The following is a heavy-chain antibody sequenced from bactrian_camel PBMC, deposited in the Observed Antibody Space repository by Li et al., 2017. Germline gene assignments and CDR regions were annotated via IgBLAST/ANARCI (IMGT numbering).Heavy chain of an antibody. CDR3: AAASRTGRVFEYNY. Sequence: QLVESGGGLVQPGGSLRLSCSASGLTFSMFWAYWVRQAPGKGQEWVSSIESYGYTYNADSVKGRFTISRDNDKNTLYLQMNSLKPEDTALYYCAAASRTGRVFEYNYWGQGTQVTVS. J-gene: IGHJ4*01. CDR1: GLTFSMFW. CDR2: IESYGYT. V-gene: IGHV3S6*01. D-gene: IGHD5*01.